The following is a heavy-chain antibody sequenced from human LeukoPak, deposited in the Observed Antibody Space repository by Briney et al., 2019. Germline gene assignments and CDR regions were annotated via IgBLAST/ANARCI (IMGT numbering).Heavy chain of an antibody. J-gene: IGHJ4*02. V-gene: IGHV4-59*01. CDR2: IYCSGST. Sequence: SETLSLTCTVSGGSISRFYWGWIRQPPGKGLEWIGYIYCSGSTNYNPSLKSRVTISVDTSKNQFSLRLNSVTAADTAVYYCTRENYFDSWGQGTLVTVSS. CDR1: GGSISRFY. CDR3: TRENYFDS.